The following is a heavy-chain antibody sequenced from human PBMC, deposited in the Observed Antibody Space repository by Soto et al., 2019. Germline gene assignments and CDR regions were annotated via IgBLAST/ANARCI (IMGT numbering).Heavy chain of an antibody. CDR3: AHRPIVGAAI. D-gene: IGHD1-26*01. V-gene: IGHV4-4*02. Sequence: QVQLQESGPGLVKPSGTLSLTCAVFGGSISNSNWWTWVRQPPAKGLDWIGEIFHSGSTNYNSSLMGRVTISVDKANNQFSLTLSSVTAADTAVYYCAHRPIVGAAIWGQGTLVTVSS. J-gene: IGHJ4*02. CDR2: IFHSGST. CDR1: GGSISNSNW.